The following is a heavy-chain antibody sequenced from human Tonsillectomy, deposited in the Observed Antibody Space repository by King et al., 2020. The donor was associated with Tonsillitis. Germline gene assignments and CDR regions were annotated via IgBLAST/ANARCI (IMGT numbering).Heavy chain of an antibody. CDR1: GYTFSGYY. D-gene: IGHD2-8*01. Sequence: QLVQSGAEVKKPGASVKVSCKASGYTFSGYYMHWVRQAPGQGLEWMGWINTNSCGPNCAQNVQGRVTLNRDTSISTAYMELSRLRSDATAVYYCARDYCTNGVCSWFDPWGQGTLVTVSS. CDR3: ARDYCTNGVCSWFDP. J-gene: IGHJ5*02. V-gene: IGHV1-2*02. CDR2: INTNSCGP.